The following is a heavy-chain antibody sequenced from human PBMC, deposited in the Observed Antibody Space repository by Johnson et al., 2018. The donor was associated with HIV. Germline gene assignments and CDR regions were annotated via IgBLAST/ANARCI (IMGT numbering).Heavy chain of an antibody. D-gene: IGHD1-1*01. J-gene: IGHJ3*02. CDR2: ISSSGSAI. CDR3: ARSRNYACDI. Sequence: QVQVVESGGDLVQPGRSLRLSCTASGFTFNDYYMTWVRQAPGEGLEWVSYISSSGSAIYYADSVKGRFTMSRDNAKHSMFLQMNSLRADDTAVYYCARSRNYACDIWGQGTMITVSS. V-gene: IGHV3-11*04. CDR1: GFTFNDYY.